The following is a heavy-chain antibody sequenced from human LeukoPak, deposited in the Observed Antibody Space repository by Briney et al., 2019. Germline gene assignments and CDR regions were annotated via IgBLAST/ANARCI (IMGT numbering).Heavy chain of an antibody. D-gene: IGHD3-10*01. Sequence: GGSLRLACAASGFTFSSYGMHWVRQAPGKGLEWVAVISYDGSNTYYADSVKGRFTISRDNSRNMLYLQMNSLRAEDTAVYYCAKPYYYGSRSYMDYWGQGTLVTVSS. CDR2: ISYDGSNT. J-gene: IGHJ4*02. CDR3: AKPYYYGSRSYMDY. V-gene: IGHV3-30*18. CDR1: GFTFSSYG.